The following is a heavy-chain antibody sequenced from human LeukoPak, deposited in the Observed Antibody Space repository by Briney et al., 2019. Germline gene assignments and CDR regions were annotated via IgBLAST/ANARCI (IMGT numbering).Heavy chain of an antibody. CDR1: GFTFSSYG. J-gene: IGHJ4*02. CDR2: IRYDGSNK. D-gene: IGHD3-22*01. CDR3: ARADYYDSSGYYGYYFDY. Sequence: GGSLRLSCAASGFTFSSYGMHWVRQAPGKGLEWVAFIRYDGSNKYYADSVKGRFTISRDNSKNTLYLQMNSLRAEDTAVYYCARADYYDSSGYYGYYFDYWGQGTLVTVSS. V-gene: IGHV3-30*02.